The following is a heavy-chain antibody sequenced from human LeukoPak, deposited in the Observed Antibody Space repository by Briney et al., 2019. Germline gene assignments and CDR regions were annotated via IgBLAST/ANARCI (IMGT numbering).Heavy chain of an antibody. CDR3: ARSLRVAVAASY. Sequence: PGGSLRLSCAASGFTFSSYAMSWVRQAPGKGLEWVANIKQDGSEKYCVDSLKGRFTISRDNAKNSLYLQMNSLTDEDTAIYYCARSLRVAVAASYWGQGTLVTVSS. V-gene: IGHV3-7*01. CDR1: GFTFSSYA. J-gene: IGHJ4*02. D-gene: IGHD6-19*01. CDR2: IKQDGSEK.